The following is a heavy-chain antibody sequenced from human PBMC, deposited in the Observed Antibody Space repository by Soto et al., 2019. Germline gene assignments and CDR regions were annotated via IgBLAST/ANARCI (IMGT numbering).Heavy chain of an antibody. CDR1: GGSISSGGYS. Sequence: SETLSLTCAVSGGSISSGGYSWSWIRQPPGKGLEWIGYMYHSGSTYYNPSLKSRVTISIDRSKNQFSLKLSSVTAADTAIYYCAKLRDFVVLPAGILDYWGPGTLVTSPQ. CDR2: MYHSGST. CDR3: AKLRDFVVLPAGILDY. D-gene: IGHD2-8*01. J-gene: IGHJ4*02. V-gene: IGHV4-30-2*01.